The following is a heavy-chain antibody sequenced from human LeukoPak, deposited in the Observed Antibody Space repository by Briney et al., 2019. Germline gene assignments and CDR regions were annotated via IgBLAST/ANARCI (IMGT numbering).Heavy chain of an antibody. D-gene: IGHD3-3*01. CDR2: INPNSGDT. CDR3: ARVQGYDDDSFVGFSSPDDAFAI. CDR1: GYTFTAYY. Sequence: ASVKVSCKASGYTFTAYYVHWVRQAPGQGLEWLGWINPNSGDTNYAQRLQGRVTMTRDASISTVYMDLTRLISDDTAVYYCARVQGYDDDSFVGFSSPDDAFAIWGQGTLVTVSS. V-gene: IGHV1-2*02. J-gene: IGHJ3*02.